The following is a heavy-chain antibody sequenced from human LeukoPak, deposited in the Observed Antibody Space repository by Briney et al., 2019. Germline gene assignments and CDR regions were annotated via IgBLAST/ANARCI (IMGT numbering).Heavy chain of an antibody. CDR3: ARGPSSWYGEFDY. D-gene: IGHD6-13*01. CDR2: INPNSGGT. V-gene: IGHV1-2*04. Sequence: GASVKVSCKASGCTFTGYYMHWVRQAPGQGLEWMGWINPNSGGTNYAQKFQGWVTMTRDTSISTAYMELSRLRSDDTAVYYCARGPSSWYGEFDYWGQGTLVTVSS. CDR1: GCTFTGYY. J-gene: IGHJ4*02.